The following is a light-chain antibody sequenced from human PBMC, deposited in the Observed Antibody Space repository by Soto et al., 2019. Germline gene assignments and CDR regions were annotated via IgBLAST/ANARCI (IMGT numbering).Light chain of an antibody. J-gene: IGLJ2*01. CDR1: SSDVGGYNY. V-gene: IGLV2-14*01. CDR3: NSYASSATPL. CDR2: DVT. Sequence: QSVLTQPASVSGSPGQSITISCTGTSSDVGGYNYVSWYQQHPGKAPKLMIYDVTNRPSGVSDRFSGSRSGNTASLTISGLQAEDEADYYSNSYASSATPLFGGGTKLTVL.